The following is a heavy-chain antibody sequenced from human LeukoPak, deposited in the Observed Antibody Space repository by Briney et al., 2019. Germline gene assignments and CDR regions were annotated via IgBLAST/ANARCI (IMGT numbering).Heavy chain of an antibody. CDR3: ARGGGSSSWYYFDY. J-gene: IGHJ4*02. D-gene: IGHD6-13*01. CDR1: RYSFDSYA. Sequence: GESLTLSCEGSRYSFDSYAMTWVRQAPGKGLEWVAVIWYDGSNKYYADSVKGRFTISRDNSKNTLYLQMNSLRAEDTAVYYCARGGGSSSWYYFDYWGQGTLVTVSS. V-gene: IGHV3-33*08. CDR2: IWYDGSNK.